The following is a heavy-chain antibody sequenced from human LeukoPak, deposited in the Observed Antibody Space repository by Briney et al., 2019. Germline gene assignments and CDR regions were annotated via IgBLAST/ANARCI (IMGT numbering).Heavy chain of an antibody. Sequence: PGGSLRLSCAASGFTFSSYEMNWVRQAPGKGLEWVSYISSSGSTIYYADSVKGRFTIARDNGKNSLYLQMNSLTAEDTAVYYCARGARGWYLDYWGQGTLVTVSS. J-gene: IGHJ4*02. CDR1: GFTFSSYE. CDR3: ARGARGWYLDY. CDR2: ISSSGSTI. D-gene: IGHD6-19*01. V-gene: IGHV3-48*03.